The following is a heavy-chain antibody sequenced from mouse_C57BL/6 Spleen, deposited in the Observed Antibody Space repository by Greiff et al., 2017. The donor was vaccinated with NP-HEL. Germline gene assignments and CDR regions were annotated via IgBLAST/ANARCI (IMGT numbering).Heavy chain of an antibody. Sequence: EVKLMESGGGLVKPGGSLKLSCAASGFTFSSYTMSWVRQTPEKRLEWVATISGGGGNTYYPDSVKGRFTISRDNAKNTLYLQMSSLRSEDTALYYCARVYYGNFYAMDYWGQGTSVTVSS. CDR2: ISGGGGNT. D-gene: IGHD2-1*01. J-gene: IGHJ4*01. V-gene: IGHV5-9*01. CDR3: ARVYYGNFYAMDY. CDR1: GFTFSSYT.